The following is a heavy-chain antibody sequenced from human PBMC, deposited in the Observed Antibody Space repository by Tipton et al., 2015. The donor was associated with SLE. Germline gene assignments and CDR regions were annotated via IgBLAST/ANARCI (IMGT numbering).Heavy chain of an antibody. V-gene: IGHV4-38-2*02. D-gene: IGHD3-3*01. Sequence: TLSLTCTVSRYSISSGYFWGWIRQSPGKGLEWIGTMSHSGGTYRNPSLESRVTMSIDTSKNQFSLELASVTAADTAVYYCARLSAYYRVFDLWGQGTLVTVSS. CDR3: ARLSAYYRVFDL. J-gene: IGHJ4*02. CDR1: RYSISSGYF. CDR2: MSHSGGT.